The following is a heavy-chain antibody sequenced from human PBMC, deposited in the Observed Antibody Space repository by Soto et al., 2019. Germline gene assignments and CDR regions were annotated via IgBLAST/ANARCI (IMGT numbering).Heavy chain of an antibody. Sequence: SETLSLTCTVSGGSISSYYWSWIRQPPGKGLEWIGYIYYSGSTNYNPSLKSRATISVDTSKNQFSLKLSSVTAADTAVYYCARGKSIAARRYFDYWGQGTLVTVSS. CDR3: ARGKSIAARRYFDY. D-gene: IGHD6-6*01. V-gene: IGHV4-59*01. J-gene: IGHJ4*02. CDR1: GGSISSYY. CDR2: IYYSGST.